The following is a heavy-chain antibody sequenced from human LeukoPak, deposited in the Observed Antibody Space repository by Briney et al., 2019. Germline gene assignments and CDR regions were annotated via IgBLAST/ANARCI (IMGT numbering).Heavy chain of an antibody. D-gene: IGHD5-12*01. V-gene: IGHV3-11*01. CDR1: GFTFSDYY. J-gene: IGHJ6*02. Sequence: GGSLRLSCAASGFTFSDYYMSWIRQAPVKGLEWVSYISSSGSTIYYADSVKGRFTISRDNAKNSLYLQMNSLRAEDTAVYYCARDKQVAQYYYNYYGMDVWGQGTTVTVSS. CDR3: ARDKQVAQYYYNYYGMDV. CDR2: ISSSGSTI.